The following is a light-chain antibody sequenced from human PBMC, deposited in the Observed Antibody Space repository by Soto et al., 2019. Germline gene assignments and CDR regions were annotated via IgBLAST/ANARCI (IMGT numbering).Light chain of an antibody. V-gene: IGLV2-8*01. Sequence: QSVLTQPPSASGSPGQSVTISCTGSSSDVGIYNYVSWYQQHPGKAPKLMIYEVNKRPSGVPDRFSGSKSGNTVSLTVSGLQAEDEADYYCSSYAARLCVFGTGTKLTVL. CDR1: SSDVGIYNY. J-gene: IGLJ1*01. CDR3: SSYAARLCV. CDR2: EVN.